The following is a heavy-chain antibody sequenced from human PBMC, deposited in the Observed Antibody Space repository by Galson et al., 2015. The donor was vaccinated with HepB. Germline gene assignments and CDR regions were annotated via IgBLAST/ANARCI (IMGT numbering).Heavy chain of an antibody. J-gene: IGHJ4*02. D-gene: IGHD3-10*01. CDR1: GYSFTSYW. Sequence: QSGAEVKKPGEFLKISCKGSGYSFTSYWIGWVRQMPGKGLEWMGIIYPGDSDTRYSPSFQGQVTISADKSISTAYLQWSSLKASDTAMYYCARRTYYYYGSGSYSYFDYWGQGTLVTVSS. CDR3: ARRTYYYYGSGSYSYFDY. V-gene: IGHV5-51*01. CDR2: IYPGDSDT.